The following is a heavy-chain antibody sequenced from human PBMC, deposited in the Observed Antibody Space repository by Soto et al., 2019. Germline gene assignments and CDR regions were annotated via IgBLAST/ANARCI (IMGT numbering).Heavy chain of an antibody. CDR1: GGTFSSYA. V-gene: IGHV1-69*12. J-gene: IGHJ6*04. CDR2: IIPIFGTA. D-gene: IGHD3-10*01. Sequence: QVQLVQSGAAVKKPGSSVKVSCKASGGTFSSYAISWVRQAPGQGLEWMGGIIPIFGTANYAQKFQGRVTITADESTSAAYMGRSSLRAEDTAVYYCARQGASYYGSGSYYDHYYGMDVWGKGTTVTVSS. CDR3: ARQGASYYGSGSYYDHYYGMDV.